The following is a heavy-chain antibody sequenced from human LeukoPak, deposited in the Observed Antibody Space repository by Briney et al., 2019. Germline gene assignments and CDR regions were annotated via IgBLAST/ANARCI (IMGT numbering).Heavy chain of an antibody. CDR3: AKASSDSSGWSYY. CDR1: GFTFSIYT. J-gene: IGHJ4*02. V-gene: IGHV3-23*01. D-gene: IGHD6-19*01. Sequence: GGSLRLSCATSGFTFSIYTMTWVRQAPGKGLEWVSTIIGSGGRTYNADSVKGRFAISRDNSKNTLYLQMNSLRAEDTAVYYCAKASSDSSGWSYYWGQGTLVTVSS. CDR2: IIGSGGRT.